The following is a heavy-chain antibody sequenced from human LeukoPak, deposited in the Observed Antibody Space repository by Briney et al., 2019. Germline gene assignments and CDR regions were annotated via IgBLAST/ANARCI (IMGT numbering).Heavy chain of an antibody. Sequence: LSGGSLRLSCAASGFTFSSCGMHWVRQAPGKGLEWVAAISNDGSKRYSVDSVKGRFTISRDNSKNTLDLQMNSLRAEDTALYYCAKAYGDYVHYFDYWGQGALVTVSS. CDR2: ISNDGSKR. CDR3: AKAYGDYVHYFDY. J-gene: IGHJ4*02. D-gene: IGHD4-17*01. V-gene: IGHV3-30*18. CDR1: GFTFSSCG.